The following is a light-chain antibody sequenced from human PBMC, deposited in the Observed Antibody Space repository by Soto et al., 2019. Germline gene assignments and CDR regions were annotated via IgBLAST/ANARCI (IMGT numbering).Light chain of an antibody. CDR2: DAS. Sequence: DIQMTQSPSTLSASVGDRVTITCRASQSMNDWVAWYQQKPGKAPKVLIYDASSLQSGVPSRFSGSGSGTEFTLTIGSLQPDDVATYYCLRYNAFSQTFGQGTKVEI. V-gene: IGKV1-5*01. CDR1: QSMNDW. J-gene: IGKJ1*01. CDR3: LRYNAFSQT.